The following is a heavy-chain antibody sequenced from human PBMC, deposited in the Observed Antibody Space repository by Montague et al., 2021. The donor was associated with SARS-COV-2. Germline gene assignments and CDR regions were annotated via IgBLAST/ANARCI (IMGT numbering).Heavy chain of an antibody. D-gene: IGHD3-3*01. Sequence: SETLSLTSTVSGYSISSGYYWGWIRQPPGKGLEWIGSIYHSGSTXYNPSLKSRVTISVDTSKNQFSLKLSSVTAADTAVYYCARDVRYYDFWSGRAQTSPDYWGQGTLITVSS. CDR1: GYSISSGYY. J-gene: IGHJ4*02. CDR3: ARDVRYYDFWSGRAQTSPDY. CDR2: IYHSGST. V-gene: IGHV4-38-2*02.